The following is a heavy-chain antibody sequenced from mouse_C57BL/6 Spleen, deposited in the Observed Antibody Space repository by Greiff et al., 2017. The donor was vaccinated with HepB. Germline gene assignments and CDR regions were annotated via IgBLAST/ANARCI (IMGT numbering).Heavy chain of an antibody. CDR1: GYTFTSYW. CDR3: AGSCGSSYFDY. CDR2: IHPNSGST. D-gene: IGHD1-1*01. J-gene: IGHJ2*01. V-gene: IGHV1-64*01. Sequence: VQLQQSGAELVKPGASVKLSCKASGYTFTSYWMHWVKQRPGQGLEWIGMIHPNSGSTNYNEKFKSKATLTVDKSSSTAYMQLSSLTSEDSAVYYCAGSCGSSYFDYWGQGTTLTVSS.